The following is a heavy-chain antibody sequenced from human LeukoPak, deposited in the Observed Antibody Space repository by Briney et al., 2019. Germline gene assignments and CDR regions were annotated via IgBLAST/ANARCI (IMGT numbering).Heavy chain of an antibody. CDR3: ARTVTTYWYFDL. CDR2: ISSSSSTI. D-gene: IGHD4-17*01. Sequence: GGSLRLSCEASGFTFDNYWMNWVRQAPGKGLEWVSYISSSSSTIYYADSVKGRFTISRDNAKNSLYLQMNSLRAEDTAVYYCARTVTTYWYFDLWGRGTLVTVSS. J-gene: IGHJ2*01. V-gene: IGHV3-48*01. CDR1: GFTFDNYW.